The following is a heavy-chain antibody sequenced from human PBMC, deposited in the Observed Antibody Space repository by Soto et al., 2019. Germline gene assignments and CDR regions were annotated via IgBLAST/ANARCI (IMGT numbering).Heavy chain of an antibody. D-gene: IGHD6-25*01. J-gene: IGHJ4*02. V-gene: IGHV3-30-3*01. CDR2: ISYDGSNK. CDR1: GFTFSSYA. CDR3: AIVETATLGLDY. Sequence: QVQRVESGGGVVQPGRSLRLSCAASGFTFSSYAMHWVRQAPGKGLEWVAVISYDGSNKYYADSVKGRFTISRDNSKNTLYLQMNCLRAEATSVYTLAIVETATLGLDYWGQGTLVTVSS.